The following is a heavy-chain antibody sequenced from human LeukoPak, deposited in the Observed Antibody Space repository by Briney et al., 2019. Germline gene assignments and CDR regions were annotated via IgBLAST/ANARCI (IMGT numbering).Heavy chain of an antibody. D-gene: IGHD5-12*01. CDR3: ARDLDGYRSGNGA. J-gene: IGHJ5*02. Sequence: PGGSLRLSCAASGFTFSNYWMHWVRQAPGKGLEWVSRINTDGSSTDYADSVKGRFTISRDNAKNTLYLQMNSLRAEDTAVYYCARDLDGYRSGNGAWGQGTLVTVSS. CDR1: GFTFSNYW. V-gene: IGHV3-74*01. CDR2: INTDGSST.